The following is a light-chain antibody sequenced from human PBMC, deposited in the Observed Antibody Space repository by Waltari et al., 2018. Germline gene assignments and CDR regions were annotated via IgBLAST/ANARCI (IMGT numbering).Light chain of an antibody. CDR2: RNG. CDR1: YSNVGANV. Sequence: QSVLTQPPSASGTPGQRVTISCSGSYSNVGANVVNWYQHLPGTAPKLLIYRNGRRPAGVPDRFSASKSGASASLAISGLRPEDEADYYCASWEDSLNGRWVFGGGTKLTVL. J-gene: IGLJ2*01. V-gene: IGLV1-44*01. CDR3: ASWEDSLNGRWV.